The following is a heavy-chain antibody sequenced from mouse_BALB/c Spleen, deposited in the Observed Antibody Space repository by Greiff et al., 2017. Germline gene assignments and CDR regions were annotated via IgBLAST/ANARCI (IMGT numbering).Heavy chain of an antibody. Sequence: QVHVKQSGPGLVQPSQSLSITCTVSGFSLTSYGVHWVRQSPGKGLEWLGVIWSGGSTDYNAAFISRLSISKDNSKSQVFFKMNSLQANDTAIYYCARNPLLLRGYFDYWGQGTTLTVSS. CDR3: ARNPLLLRGYFDY. D-gene: IGHD1-1*01. J-gene: IGHJ2*01. CDR1: GFSLTSYG. V-gene: IGHV2-2*02. CDR2: IWSGGST.